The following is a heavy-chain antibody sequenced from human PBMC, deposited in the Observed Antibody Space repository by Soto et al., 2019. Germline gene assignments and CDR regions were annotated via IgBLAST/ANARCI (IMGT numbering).Heavy chain of an antibody. J-gene: IGHJ4*02. Sequence: QVQLVQSGSAVKKPGSSVKVSCTASGGTFSSYSINWVRQAPGQGLEWMGEIIPIFGTANYAQKFQGRVTITADKYTSPAYMEMSSLRSEETAVYYCARDGGRQYGGIDSWCQGTLVTVSS. CDR1: GGTFSSYS. V-gene: IGHV1-69*06. CDR2: IIPIFGTA. CDR3: ARDGGRQYGGIDS. D-gene: IGHD1-26*01.